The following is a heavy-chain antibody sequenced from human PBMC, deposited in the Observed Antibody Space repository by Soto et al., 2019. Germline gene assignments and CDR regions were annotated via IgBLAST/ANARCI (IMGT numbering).Heavy chain of an antibody. Sequence: GGSQRLSCAASGFTFSSYGRHWVRQAPGKGLEWVAVIWYDGSNKYYADSVKGRFTISRDNSKNTLYLQMNSLRAEDTAVYYCARISPGDFDWLLSFDYWGQGTLVTVSS. CDR2: IWYDGSNK. CDR1: GFTFSSYG. V-gene: IGHV3-33*01. J-gene: IGHJ4*02. CDR3: ARISPGDFDWLLSFDY. D-gene: IGHD3-9*01.